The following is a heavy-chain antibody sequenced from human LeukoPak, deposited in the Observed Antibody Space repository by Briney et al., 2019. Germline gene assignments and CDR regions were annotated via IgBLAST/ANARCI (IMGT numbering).Heavy chain of an antibody. Sequence: GGSLRLSCAASGFTVSSNYMCWVRQAPGKGLEWVSVIYSGGSTYYADSVKGRFTISRDNSKNTLYLQMNSLRAEDTAVYYCARDRPNYDILTGYYNDAFDIWGQGTMVTVSS. CDR3: ARDRPNYDILTGYYNDAFDI. CDR2: IYSGGST. D-gene: IGHD3-9*01. CDR1: GFTVSSNY. V-gene: IGHV3-66*01. J-gene: IGHJ3*02.